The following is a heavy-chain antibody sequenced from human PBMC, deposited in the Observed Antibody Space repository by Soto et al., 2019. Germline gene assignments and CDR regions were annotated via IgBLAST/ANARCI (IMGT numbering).Heavy chain of an antibody. J-gene: IGHJ6*02. CDR1: GFSLSTSGVG. CDR3: AHSSKGTTVTKYVSCYGMDV. V-gene: IGHV2-5*01. Sequence: SGPKPVNPTQTLTLTCTFSGFSLSTSGVGVGWIRQPPGKALEWLALIYWNDDKRYSPSLKSRLTITKDTSKNQVVLTMTNMDPVDTATYYCAHSSKGTTVTKYVSCYGMDVCGQGTTVTVSS. D-gene: IGHD4-17*01. CDR2: IYWNDDK.